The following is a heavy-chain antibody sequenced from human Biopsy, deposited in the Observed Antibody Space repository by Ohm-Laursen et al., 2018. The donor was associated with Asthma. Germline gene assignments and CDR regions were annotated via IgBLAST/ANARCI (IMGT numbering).Heavy chain of an antibody. D-gene: IGHD3-9*01. CDR2: VNTGNGDT. J-gene: IGHJ3*01. Sequence: SVKVSCKASGYNFISFAIHWVRQAPGQRLEWMGWVNTGNGDTKYSQKFQGGVTITRDTSASTAYMELRSLRSEDTATYYCARTYYDFLTGQVKDVFGVWGQGTIVTVSS. V-gene: IGHV1-3*04. CDR1: GYNFISFA. CDR3: ARTYYDFLTGQVKDVFGV.